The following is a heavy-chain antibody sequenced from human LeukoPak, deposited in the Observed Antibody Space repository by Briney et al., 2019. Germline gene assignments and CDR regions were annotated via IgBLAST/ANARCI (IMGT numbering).Heavy chain of an antibody. CDR3: ARDRIDRYGLDY. J-gene: IGHJ4*02. V-gene: IGHV3-48*04. CDR2: MSGSSGII. D-gene: IGHD5-18*01. Sequence: PGGSLRLSCAASGFTFSSYAMSWVRQAPGKGPEWVSYMSGSSGIIDYADSVRGRFTISRDNAKNSLYLQMNSLRAEDTAVYYCARDRIDRYGLDYWGQGTLVTVSS. CDR1: GFTFSSYA.